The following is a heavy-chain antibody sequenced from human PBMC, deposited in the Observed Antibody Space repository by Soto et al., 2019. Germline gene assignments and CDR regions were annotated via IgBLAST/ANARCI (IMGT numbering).Heavy chain of an antibody. CDR2: VWYNGINK. D-gene: IGHD3-3*01. Sequence: PGGSLRLSCAASGFLFSRYGMHWLRLVPGKGLEWVAVVWYNGINKFYADSVKGRFSVSRDNSNDSVFLQLNSLRAEDAAVYYCARALSDWSFDLWGRGSQVTVSS. CDR3: ARALSDWSFDL. J-gene: IGHJ2*01. CDR1: GFLFSRYG. V-gene: IGHV3-33*01.